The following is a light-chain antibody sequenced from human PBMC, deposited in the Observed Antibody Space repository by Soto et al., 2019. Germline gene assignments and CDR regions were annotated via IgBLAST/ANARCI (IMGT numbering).Light chain of an antibody. CDR1: QRISTSY. Sequence: EIVLTQSPGTLSLSAGERATLSCRASQRISTSYLAWYQQKPDRAPRVLVYGTSTRATGIPSRFSGSGSGTDFTLTISRLEPEDFAVYYCQQYGDSPFTFGPGTQVDIK. V-gene: IGKV3-20*01. J-gene: IGKJ3*01. CDR3: QQYGDSPFT. CDR2: GTS.